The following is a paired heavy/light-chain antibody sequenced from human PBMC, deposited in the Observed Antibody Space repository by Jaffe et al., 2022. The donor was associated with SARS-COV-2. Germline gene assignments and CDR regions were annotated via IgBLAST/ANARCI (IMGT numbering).Light chain of an antibody. V-gene: IGLV10-54*01. CDR3: SAWDISLSAWV. CDR2: RNN. J-gene: IGLJ3*02. CDR1: SNNVGNQG. Sequence: QAGLTQPPSVSKDLRQTATLTCTGNSNNVGNQGAAWLQQHQGHPPKLLSYRNNNRPSGVSERLSASRSGNTASLTITGLQPEDEADYYCSAWDISLSAWVFGGRTKLTVL.
Heavy chain of an antibody. CDR2: INGDGRDK. V-gene: IGHV3-7*01. CDR1: GFTFSSSW. D-gene: IGHD3-9*01. J-gene: IGHJ5*02. CDR3: ADLDWS. Sequence: EGQLVESGGGLVQPGGSLRLSCAASGFTFSSSWMTWVRQAPGKGLEWVASINGDGRDKFYVDSVKGRFTISRDNAKNSLDLLMNGLRAEDTAMYYCADLDWSWGQGTLVTVSS.